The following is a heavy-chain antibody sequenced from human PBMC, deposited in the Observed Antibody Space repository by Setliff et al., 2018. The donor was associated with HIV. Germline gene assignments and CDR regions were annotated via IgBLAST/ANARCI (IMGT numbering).Heavy chain of an antibody. Sequence: PSETLSLTCTVSGGSITGHYWSWIRQPAGKGLEWIGHIYTTGSTNYNPSLKSRVTISADTSNNQFSLRLTSMTAADTGVYFCARHRDPPGSSWIFYYYYMDLWGAGTTVTVSS. CDR3: ARHRDPPGSSWIFYYYYMDL. D-gene: IGHD6-13*01. J-gene: IGHJ6*03. CDR2: IYTTGST. V-gene: IGHV4-4*07. CDR1: GGSITGHY.